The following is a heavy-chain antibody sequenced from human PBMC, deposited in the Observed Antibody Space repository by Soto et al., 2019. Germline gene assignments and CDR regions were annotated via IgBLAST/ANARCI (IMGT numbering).Heavy chain of an antibody. V-gene: IGHV3-33*01. CDR3: ARDLARGHGEVLGAFDI. D-gene: IGHD4-17*01. J-gene: IGHJ3*02. CDR2: IWYDGSNK. Sequence: GGSLRLSCAASGFTFSSYGMHWVHQAPGKGLEWVAVIWYDGSNKYYADSVKGRFTISRDNSKNTLYLQMNSLRAEDTAVYYCARDLARGHGEVLGAFDIWGQGTMVTVSS. CDR1: GFTFSSYG.